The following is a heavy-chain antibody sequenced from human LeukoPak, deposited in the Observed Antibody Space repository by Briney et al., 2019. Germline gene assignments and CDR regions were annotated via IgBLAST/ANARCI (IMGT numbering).Heavy chain of an antibody. CDR2: ISYDGSNK. CDR1: GFTFSSYG. Sequence: PGRSLRLSCAASGFTFSSYGMHWVRQAPGKGLEWVAVISYDGSNKYYADSVKGRFTISRDNSKNTLYLQMNSLRAEDTAVYYCARRRIAASVHDAFDIWGQGTMVAVS. CDR3: ARRRIAASVHDAFDI. J-gene: IGHJ3*02. D-gene: IGHD6-13*01. V-gene: IGHV3-30*03.